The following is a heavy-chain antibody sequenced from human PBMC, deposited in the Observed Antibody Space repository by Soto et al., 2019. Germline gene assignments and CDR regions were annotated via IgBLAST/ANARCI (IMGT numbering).Heavy chain of an antibody. CDR3: ARDYPEYYFDY. CDR2: MIPIFGTA. Sequence: QAQLVQSGAEVRRPGSSVKVSCKASGGTFSSYAISWVRQAPGHGLEWMGGMIPIFGTANYAQKFQGRVTITADESTSTAYRELSSLRSEDTAVYYCARDYPEYYFDYWGQGTLVTVSS. CDR1: GGTFSSYA. J-gene: IGHJ4*02. V-gene: IGHV1-69*01.